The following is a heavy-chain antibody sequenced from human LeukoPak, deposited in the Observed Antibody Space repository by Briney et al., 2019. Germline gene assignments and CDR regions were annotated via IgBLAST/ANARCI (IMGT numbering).Heavy chain of an antibody. CDR1: GYSFTSHG. CDR2: ISGYNGNT. V-gene: IGHV1-18*01. D-gene: IGHD1-14*01. Sequence: GASVKVSCKTSGYSFTSHGISWVRQAPGQGLEWMGWISGYNGNTNHAQKFQGRVTMTTDASTRTAHMEVRGLRSDDTAVYYCARGGWTTGMDYWGQGTLVTVSS. CDR3: ARGGWTTGMDY. J-gene: IGHJ4*02.